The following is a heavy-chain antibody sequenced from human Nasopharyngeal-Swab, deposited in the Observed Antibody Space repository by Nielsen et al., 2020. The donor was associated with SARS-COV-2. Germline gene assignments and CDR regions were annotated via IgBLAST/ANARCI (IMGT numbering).Heavy chain of an antibody. J-gene: IGHJ3*02. CDR2: IDPSDSYT. CDR1: GYSFTSYW. Sequence: GESLKISCKGSGYSFTSYWISWVRQMPGKGLEWMGRIDPSDSYTNYSPSFQGHVTISADKSISTAYLRWSSLKASDTAMYYCAKTGTARDAFDIWGQGTMVTVSS. CDR3: AKTGTARDAFDI. V-gene: IGHV5-10-1*01. D-gene: IGHD1-7*01.